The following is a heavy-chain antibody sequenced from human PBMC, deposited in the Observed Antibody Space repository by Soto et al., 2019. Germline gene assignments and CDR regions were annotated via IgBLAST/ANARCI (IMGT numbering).Heavy chain of an antibody. CDR2: FIPIFGTA. CDR1: GGTFSSYG. J-gene: IGHJ4*02. V-gene: IGHV1-69*13. CDR3: ARALYCTNGGCSDFDY. Sequence: SVQVSCKAAGGTFSSYGISWVRQAPGHGLEWMGGFIPIFGTANSAQKFQGRVTITADESTSTAYMELSSLRSEDTAVYYCARALYCTNGGCSDFDYWGQGTVVTVS. D-gene: IGHD2-8*01.